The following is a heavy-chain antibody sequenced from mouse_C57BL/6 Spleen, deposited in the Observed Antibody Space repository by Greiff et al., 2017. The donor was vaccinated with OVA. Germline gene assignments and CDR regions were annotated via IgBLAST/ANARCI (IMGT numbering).Heavy chain of an antibody. CDR2: INPSSGYT. J-gene: IGHJ4*01. D-gene: IGHD2-4*01. CDR3: AVAGYDYPYAMDY. CDR1: GYTFTSYW. V-gene: IGHV1-7*01. Sequence: VQLQQSGAELAKPGASVKLSCKASGYTFTSYWMHWVKQRPGQGLEWIGYINPSSGYTKYNQKFKDKATLTADKSSSTAYMQLSSLTYEDSAVYYCAVAGYDYPYAMDYWGQGTSVTVSS.